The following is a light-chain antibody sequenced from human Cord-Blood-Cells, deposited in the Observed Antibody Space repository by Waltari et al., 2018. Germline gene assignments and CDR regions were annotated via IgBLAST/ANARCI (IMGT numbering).Light chain of an antibody. J-gene: IGLJ3*02. V-gene: IGLV2-23*01. CDR2: EGS. Sequence: QSALTQPASVPGSPGPSIPIPCTGTSRDGGSYNLVSLYQQRPGKAPNLMIYEGSKRPSGVSNRFSGSKSGNTASLTISGLQAEDEADYYCCSYAGSSTWVFGGGTKLTVL. CDR3: CSYAGSSTWV. CDR1: SRDGGSYNL.